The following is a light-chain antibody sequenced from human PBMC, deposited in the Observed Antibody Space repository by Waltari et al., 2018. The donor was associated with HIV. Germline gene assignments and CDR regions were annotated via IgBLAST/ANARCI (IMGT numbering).Light chain of an antibody. CDR1: TSAVGFYYY. Sequence: QSALTQPPSVSGSPGQSVSISCSGTTSAVGFYYYVACYQQYPGKAHKLIIFDVHQLPSRGQGRFSGSKSCNTASLTIAGLQTEYEADYFCCAYAAGHVSYGFGNGTAVAVL. J-gene: IGLJ1*01. CDR2: DVH. CDR3: CAYAAGHVSYG. V-gene: IGLV2-11*01.